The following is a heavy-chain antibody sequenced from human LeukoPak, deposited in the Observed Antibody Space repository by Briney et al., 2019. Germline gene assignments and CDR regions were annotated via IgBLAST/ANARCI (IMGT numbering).Heavy chain of an antibody. V-gene: IGHV1-24*01. CDR3: TTNLISLFGVGY. D-gene: IGHD3-3*01. J-gene: IGHJ4*01. CDR2: YDPEKDET. CDR1: GLSFIELS. Sequence: GASVKVSCKVSGLSFIELSFHWVRQAPGKGLEWMGGYDPEKDETVYAQKFQGRVTITEDTSTDTVYMQLSSLRSEDTAIYYCTTNLISLFGVGYWGHGTLVTVSS.